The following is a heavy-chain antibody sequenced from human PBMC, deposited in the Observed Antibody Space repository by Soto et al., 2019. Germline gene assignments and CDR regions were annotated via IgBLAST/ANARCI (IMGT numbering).Heavy chain of an antibody. CDR1: GGTFSSYT. V-gene: IGHV1-69*04. CDR2: IIPILGIA. J-gene: IGHJ4*02. D-gene: IGHD2-2*01. CDR3: AREQHCSGTSCPTDY. Sequence: SVKVSCKASGGTFSSYTISWVRQAPGQGLEWMGRIIPILGIANYAQKFQGRVTITADKSTSTAYMELSSLRSEDTAVYYCAREQHCSGTSCPTDYWGQGTLVTVSS.